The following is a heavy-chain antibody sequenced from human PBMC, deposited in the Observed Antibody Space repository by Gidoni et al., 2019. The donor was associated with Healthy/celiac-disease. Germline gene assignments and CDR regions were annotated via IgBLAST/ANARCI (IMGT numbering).Heavy chain of an antibody. CDR3: ARIRVTQDIVVVPAARYTRLYYFDY. J-gene: IGHJ4*02. CDR2: IFSNDEK. D-gene: IGHD2-2*01. CDR1: GFSLSNARTG. V-gene: IGHV2-26*01. Sequence: QVTLKESGPVLVKPTETLTLTCTVSGFSLSNARTGVSWIRQPPGKALEWPAHIFSNDEKAYSTSLKSRLIISKDTSKSQVVLTMTNIDPVDTATYYCARIRVTQDIVVVPAARYTRLYYFDYWGQGTLVTVSS.